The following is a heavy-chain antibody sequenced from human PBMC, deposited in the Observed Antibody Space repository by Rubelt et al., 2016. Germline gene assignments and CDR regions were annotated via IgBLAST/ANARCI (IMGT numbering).Heavy chain of an antibody. V-gene: IGHV3-74*01. J-gene: IGHJ3*02. CDR2: ISSDGINT. CDR3: ARGDYYESSGYFADAFDI. CDR1: GFTFSTSW. D-gene: IGHD3-22*01. Sequence: EVQVVESGGTLVQPGGSLRLSCAASGFTFSTSWMHWVRQAPGKGLVWVSRISSDGINTAYADSVKGRFTISRDNAKNTLYLQMNSLRAEDTAVYYCARGDYYESSGYFADAFDIWGQGTMVTVSS.